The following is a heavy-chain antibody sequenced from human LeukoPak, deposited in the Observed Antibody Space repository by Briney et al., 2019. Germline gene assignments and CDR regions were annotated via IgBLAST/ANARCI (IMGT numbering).Heavy chain of an antibody. CDR2: ISSSSNYI. Sequence: GGSLRLSCAASGFTFSSYSMNWVRQAPGKGLEWVSSISSSSNYIYYADSVKGRFTISRDNAKNSLYLQMNSLRAEDTAVYYCARDYGEGGYYFDYWGQGTLVTVSS. V-gene: IGHV3-21*01. CDR1: GFTFSSYS. D-gene: IGHD4-17*01. CDR3: ARDYGEGGYYFDY. J-gene: IGHJ4*02.